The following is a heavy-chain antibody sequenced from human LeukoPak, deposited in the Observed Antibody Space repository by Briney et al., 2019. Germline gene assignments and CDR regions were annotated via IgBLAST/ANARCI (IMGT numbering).Heavy chain of an antibody. D-gene: IGHD3-22*01. V-gene: IGHV1-24*01. CDR3: ATMTYYYDSSGYHYGYYFDY. Sequence: ASVKVSCKVSGYTLTELSMHWVRQAPGKGLEWMGGFDPEDGETIYAQKFQGRVTMTEDTSTDTAYMELSSLRSEDTAVYYCATMTYYYDSSGYHYGYYFDYWGQGTLVTVSS. CDR1: GYTLTELS. J-gene: IGHJ4*02. CDR2: FDPEDGET.